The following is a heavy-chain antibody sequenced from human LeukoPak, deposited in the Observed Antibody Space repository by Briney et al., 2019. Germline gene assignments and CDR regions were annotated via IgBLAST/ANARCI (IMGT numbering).Heavy chain of an antibody. CDR1: GFTFSDYY. J-gene: IGHJ5*02. Sequence: GGSLRLSCAASGFTFSDYYMSWVRQAPGKGLEWVSYISSSGSTIYYADSVKGRFTISRDNAKNSLYLQMNSLRAEDTAVYYCARDQQRDTMIAWGQGTLVTVSS. CDR2: ISSSGSTI. V-gene: IGHV3-11*01. D-gene: IGHD3-22*01. CDR3: ARDQQRDTMIA.